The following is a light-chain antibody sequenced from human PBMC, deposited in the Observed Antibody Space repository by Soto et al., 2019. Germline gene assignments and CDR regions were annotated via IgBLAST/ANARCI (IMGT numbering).Light chain of an antibody. CDR2: EVS. CDR1: SSDVGGYSY. J-gene: IGLJ2*01. Sequence: QSALTQPASVSGSPGQSITISCTGTSSDVGGYSYVSWYQQHPGKTPKLMIYEVSNRPSGVSHRFSGSKSGNTASLTISGLQTEDEADYYCTATDDRLTGPVFGGGTKLTVL. V-gene: IGLV2-14*01. CDR3: TATDDRLTGPV.